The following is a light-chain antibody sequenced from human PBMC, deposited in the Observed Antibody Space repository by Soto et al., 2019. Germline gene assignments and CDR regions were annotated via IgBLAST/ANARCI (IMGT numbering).Light chain of an antibody. J-gene: IGKJ5*01. Sequence: DIQLTQSPSFLSASVGDRVTITCRASQGISTFLAWYQLKPGKAPTLLIYAASTLQSGVPSRFSGSGSGTEFTLTISSLQPEDFATYYCQQLNSYPITFGQGTRLEIK. CDR1: QGISTF. CDR2: AAS. V-gene: IGKV1-9*01. CDR3: QQLNSYPIT.